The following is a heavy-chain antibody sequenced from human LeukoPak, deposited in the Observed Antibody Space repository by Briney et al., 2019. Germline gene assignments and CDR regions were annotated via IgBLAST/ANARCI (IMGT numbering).Heavy chain of an antibody. J-gene: IGHJ4*02. Sequence: SETLSLTCTVSGGSISSSSDYWGWIRQAPGKGLEWIGSIYYHENIYYNSSLKSRVTISVDTSKNQFSLKLSSVTAADTAVYYCARDKGSGDYVFDFDYWGQGTLVTVSS. CDR3: ARDKGSGDYVFDFDY. D-gene: IGHD4-17*01. V-gene: IGHV4-39*02. CDR2: IYYHENI. CDR1: GGSISSSSDY.